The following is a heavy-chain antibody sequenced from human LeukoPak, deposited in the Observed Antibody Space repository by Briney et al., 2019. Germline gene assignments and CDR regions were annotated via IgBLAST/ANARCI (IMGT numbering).Heavy chain of an antibody. CDR2: INPNSGGT. Sequence: ASVKVSCKASGYTFTGYYMHWVRQAPGQGLEWMGRINPNSGGTNYAQKFQGRVTMTRDTSISTAYMELSRLRSDDTAVYYCARYSGVDTARRETHSFDYWGQGTLVNVSS. J-gene: IGHJ4*02. V-gene: IGHV1-2*06. CDR3: ARYSGVDTARRETHSFDY. D-gene: IGHD5-18*01. CDR1: GYTFTGYY.